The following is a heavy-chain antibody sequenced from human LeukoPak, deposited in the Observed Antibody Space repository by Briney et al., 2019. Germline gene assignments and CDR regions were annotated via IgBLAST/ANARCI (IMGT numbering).Heavy chain of an antibody. D-gene: IGHD2-15*01. CDR1: GYSFTTYW. Sequence: GESLKISCKASGYSFTTYWIGWVRQMPGKGLEWMGIIYPGDSDTRYSPSFQGHVTISADKSISTAYLEWSTLKASDTAMYYCARKCSGGNCYGFDHWGQGTLVTVSS. J-gene: IGHJ5*02. V-gene: IGHV5-51*01. CDR2: IYPGDSDT. CDR3: ARKCSGGNCYGFDH.